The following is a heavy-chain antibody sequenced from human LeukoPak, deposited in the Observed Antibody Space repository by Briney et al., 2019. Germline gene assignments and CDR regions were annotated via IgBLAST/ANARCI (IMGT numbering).Heavy chain of an antibody. Sequence: VGSLRLSCAASGFTFSSYAMNWVRQAPGKGLEWVSVISGSGVSTYYADSVKGRFTISRDYSKNTLYLQMNSLRAEDTAVYYCAELGITMIGGVWGKGTTVTISS. CDR1: GFTFSSYA. D-gene: IGHD3-10*02. J-gene: IGHJ6*04. CDR3: AELGITMIGGV. V-gene: IGHV3-23*01. CDR2: ISGSGVST.